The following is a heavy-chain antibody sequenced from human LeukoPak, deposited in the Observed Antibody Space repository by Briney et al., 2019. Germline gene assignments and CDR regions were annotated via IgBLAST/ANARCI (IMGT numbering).Heavy chain of an antibody. V-gene: IGHV4-34*01. CDR2: INHSGST. D-gene: IGHD3-3*01. CDR3: ARDPDFWSGYPYYFDY. J-gene: IGHJ4*02. Sequence: SETLSLTCAVYGGSFSGYYWSWIRQPPGKGLEWIGEINHSGSTNYNPSLKSRVTISVDTSKNQFSLKLSSVTAADTAVYYCARDPDFWSGYPYYFDYWGQGTLVTVSS. CDR1: GGSFSGYY.